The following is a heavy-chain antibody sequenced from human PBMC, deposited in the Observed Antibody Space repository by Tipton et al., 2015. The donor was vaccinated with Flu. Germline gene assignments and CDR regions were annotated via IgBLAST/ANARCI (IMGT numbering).Heavy chain of an antibody. Sequence: TLSLTCTVSGGSISSGAHYWSWIRQHPGKGLEWIGYIYDSGSTFYNPSLKSRLTMLVDTSKNQFSLNLSSVTAADTAVYYCARGYSPFDNWGQGTLVTVSS. CDR1: GGSISSGAHY. CDR2: IYDSGST. D-gene: IGHD5-18*01. J-gene: IGHJ4*02. CDR3: ARGYSPFDN. V-gene: IGHV4-31*03.